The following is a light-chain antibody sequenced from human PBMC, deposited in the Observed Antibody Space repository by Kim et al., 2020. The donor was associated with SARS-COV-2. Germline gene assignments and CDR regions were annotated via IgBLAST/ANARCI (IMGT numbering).Light chain of an antibody. J-gene: IGKJ4*01. CDR1: QSLLHSNGYNY. V-gene: IGKV2-28*01. CDR2: LGS. CDR3: MQALQTPLT. Sequence: DIVMTQSPLSLPVTPGKPASISCRSSQSLLHSNGYNYLDWYLQKPGQSPQVLIYLGSNRASGVPDRFSGSGSGTDFTLKISRVEAEDVGVYYCMQALQTPLTFGGGTKVDIK.